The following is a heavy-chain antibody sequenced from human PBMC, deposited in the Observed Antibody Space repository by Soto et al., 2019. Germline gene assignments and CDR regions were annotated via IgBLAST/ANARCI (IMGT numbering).Heavy chain of an antibody. V-gene: IGHV3-23*01. J-gene: IGHJ4*02. CDR2: ISGSGGSK. Sequence: GGSLRLSCAASGFTFSSYAMSWVRQAPGKGLEWVSAISGSGGSKYYADSVKGRFTISRDNSKNTLYLQMNSLSAEDTAVYYCAKDRAVAGPYYFDYWGQGTLVTVSS. D-gene: IGHD6-19*01. CDR3: AKDRAVAGPYYFDY. CDR1: GFTFSSYA.